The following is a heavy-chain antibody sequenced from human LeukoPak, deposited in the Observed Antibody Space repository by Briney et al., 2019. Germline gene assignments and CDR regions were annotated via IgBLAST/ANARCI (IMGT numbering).Heavy chain of an antibody. J-gene: IGHJ4*02. Sequence: ASVKVSCKASGYTFTSYYMHWVRQAPGQGLEWMGIINPSGGSTSYAQKLQGRVTMTTDTSTSTAYMELRSLRSDDTAVYYCARMGGGYVLDYWGQGTLVTVSS. V-gene: IGHV1-46*01. CDR3: ARMGGGYVLDY. D-gene: IGHD5-12*01. CDR1: GYTFTSYY. CDR2: INPSGGST.